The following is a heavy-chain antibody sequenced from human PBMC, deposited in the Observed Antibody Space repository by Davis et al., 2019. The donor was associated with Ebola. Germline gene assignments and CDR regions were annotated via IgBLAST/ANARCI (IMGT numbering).Heavy chain of an antibody. D-gene: IGHD1-26*01. V-gene: IGHV3-30*18. CDR2: ISYDGSEK. J-gene: IGHJ6*03. Sequence: PGGPLRLSCAAFGFTFSSYGMHWVRQAPGKGLEWVAVISYDGSEKYFADSVKGRFTISRDNSKNTLYLQMNSLRVEDTAVYYCAKDPGGHYYHYYMDVWGKGTTVTVSS. CDR1: GFTFSSYG. CDR3: AKDPGGHYYHYYMDV.